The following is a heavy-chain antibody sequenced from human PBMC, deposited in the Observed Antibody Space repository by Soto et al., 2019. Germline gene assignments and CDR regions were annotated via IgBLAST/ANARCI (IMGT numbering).Heavy chain of an antibody. CDR1: GGSFSSYA. V-gene: IGHV1-69*13. J-gene: IGHJ4*02. CDR2: IIPIFGTA. CDR3: AKKLYYYDSSGYLSLGEYYFDY. Sequence: SVKVSCKASGGSFSSYAISWVRQAPAQGLEWVGGIIPIFGTANYAQKFQGRVTITADESTSTAYMELSSLRSEDTAVYYCAKKLYYYDSSGYLSLGEYYFDYWGQGTLVTVSS. D-gene: IGHD3-22*01.